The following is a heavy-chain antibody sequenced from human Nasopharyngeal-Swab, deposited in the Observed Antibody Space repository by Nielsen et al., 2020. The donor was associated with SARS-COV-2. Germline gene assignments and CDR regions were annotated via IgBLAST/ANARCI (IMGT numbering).Heavy chain of an antibody. Sequence: SVKVSCKASGGTFSSYAISWVRQAPGQGLEWMGGIIPIFGTANYAEKFQGRVTITADKSTSTAYMELSSLRSEDTAVYYCARGRQQLVRGYDYWGQGTLVTVSS. D-gene: IGHD6-13*01. CDR1: GGTFSSYA. J-gene: IGHJ4*02. CDR2: IIPIFGTA. V-gene: IGHV1-69*06. CDR3: ARGRQQLVRGYDY.